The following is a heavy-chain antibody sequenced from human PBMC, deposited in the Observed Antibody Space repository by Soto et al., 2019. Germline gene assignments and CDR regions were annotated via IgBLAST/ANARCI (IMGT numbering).Heavy chain of an antibody. J-gene: IGHJ6*02. V-gene: IGHV3-30*18. CDR1: GFTFSSYG. D-gene: IGHD3-10*01. Sequence: QVQLVESGGGVVQPGRSLRLSCAASGFTFSSYGMHWVRQAPGKGLEWVAVISYDGSNKYYADSVKGRFTISRDNSKNTLYLQMNSLRAEDTALYYCAKALLLWFGEFGYGMDVWGQGTTVTVSS. CDR3: AKALLLWFGEFGYGMDV. CDR2: ISYDGSNK.